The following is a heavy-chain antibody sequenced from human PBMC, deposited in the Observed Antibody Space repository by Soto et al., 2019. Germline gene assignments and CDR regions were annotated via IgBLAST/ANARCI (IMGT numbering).Heavy chain of an antibody. CDR2: ISYDGSNK. D-gene: IGHD2-15*01. CDR3: AKAAATYYCSGGYCYNYYIDS. Sequence: PGGSLRLSCAASGFTFSNYDMHWVRQAPGKGLEWVAVISYDGSNKYYADSVRGRFTISRDNSKNTLYLQMNSLRADDTAVYYCAKAAATYYCSGGYCYNYYIDSWGQGTLVTVSS. V-gene: IGHV3-30*18. CDR1: GFTFSNYD. J-gene: IGHJ4*02.